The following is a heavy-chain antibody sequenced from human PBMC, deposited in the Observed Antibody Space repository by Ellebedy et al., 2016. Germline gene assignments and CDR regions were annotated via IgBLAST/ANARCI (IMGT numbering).Heavy chain of an antibody. CDR2: INHSGTT. V-gene: IGHV4-34*01. CDR3: ARGRTAVISRPNYFDW. D-gene: IGHD3-9*01. Sequence: SETLSLTXAVYSGSFNGYYWTWIRQPPGKGLEWIGEINHSGTTNYKPSLKSRVTISVDTSKNQFSLKVRSLTAADTAVYYCARGRTAVISRPNYFDWWGQGTLVTVSS. CDR1: SGSFNGYY. J-gene: IGHJ4*02.